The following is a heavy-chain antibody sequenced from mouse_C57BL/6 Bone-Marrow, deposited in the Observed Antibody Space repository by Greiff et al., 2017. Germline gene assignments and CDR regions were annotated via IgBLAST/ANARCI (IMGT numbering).Heavy chain of an antibody. CDR3: AREAYYYGSSSFAY. D-gene: IGHD1-1*01. CDR1: GYTFTSYG. CDR2: IYPRSGNT. Sequence: QVQLQQSGAELARPGASVKLSCKASGYTFTSYGISWVKQRTGQGLEWIGEIYPRSGNTYYNEKFKGKATLTADKSSSTAYMELRSLASDDSAVYFSAREAYYYGSSSFAYWGQGTLVTVSA. J-gene: IGHJ3*01. V-gene: IGHV1-81*01.